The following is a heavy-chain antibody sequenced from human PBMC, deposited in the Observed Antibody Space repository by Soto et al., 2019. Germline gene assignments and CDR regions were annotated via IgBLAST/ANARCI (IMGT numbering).Heavy chain of an antibody. CDR1: GFTFSSYG. J-gene: IGHJ4*02. CDR2: IWYDGSNK. Sequence: GGSLRLSCAASGFTFSSYGMHWVRQAPGKGLEWVAVIWYDGSNKYYADSVKGRFTISRDNSKNTLYLQMNSLRAEDTAVYYCARVMQLGPTYGDYEYFSPLFDYWGQGTLVTVSS. D-gene: IGHD4-17*01. V-gene: IGHV3-33*01. CDR3: ARVMQLGPTYGDYEYFSPLFDY.